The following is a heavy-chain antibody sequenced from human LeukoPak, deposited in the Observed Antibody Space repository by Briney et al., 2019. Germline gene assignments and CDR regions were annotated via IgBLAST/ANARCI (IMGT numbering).Heavy chain of an antibody. Sequence: ASVKVSCKASGYTFTSYGISWVRQAPGQGLEWMGWISAYNGNTNYAQKLQGRVTMTTDTSTSTAYMELRSLRSDDTAVYYCARENYGSGSCNWFDPWGQGTLVTVSS. J-gene: IGHJ5*02. CDR2: ISAYNGNT. V-gene: IGHV1-18*01. CDR3: ARENYGSGSCNWFDP. D-gene: IGHD3-10*01. CDR1: GYTFTSYG.